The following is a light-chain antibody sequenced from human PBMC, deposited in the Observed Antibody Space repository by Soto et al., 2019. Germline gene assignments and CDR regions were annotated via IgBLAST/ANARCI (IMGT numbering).Light chain of an antibody. V-gene: IGKV3-15*01. CDR1: QSVSSN. CDR2: GAS. CDR3: QQHNNWPPIT. J-gene: IGKJ1*01. Sequence: EIVMTQSPATLSVSPGERATLSCRASQSVSSNLAWYQQKPGQAPRLLIYGASTRATGIPARFSGSGSCTEYSLTTSSLLPEDYAVYYCQQHNNWPPITFGQGTKVEIK.